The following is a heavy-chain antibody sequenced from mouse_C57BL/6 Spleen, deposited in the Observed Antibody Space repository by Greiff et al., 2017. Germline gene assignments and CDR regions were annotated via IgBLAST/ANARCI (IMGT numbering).Heavy chain of an antibody. Sequence: QVQLQQPGAELVRPGSSVKLSCKASGYTFTSYWMHWVKQRPIQGLDWIGNIDPSDSETHYTQKFKDKATLTVDKSSSTAYMQLSSLTSADSAVYDCARREKLSYYFDYWGQGTTLTVSS. CDR3: ARREKLSYYFDY. CDR2: IDPSDSET. V-gene: IGHV1-52*01. J-gene: IGHJ2*01. CDR1: GYTFTSYW.